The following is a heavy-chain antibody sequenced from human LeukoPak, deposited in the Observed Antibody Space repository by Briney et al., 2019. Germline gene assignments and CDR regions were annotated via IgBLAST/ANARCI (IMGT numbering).Heavy chain of an antibody. J-gene: IGHJ4*02. D-gene: IGHD5-12*01. CDR2: IYYSGST. CDR1: GGSISSYY. V-gene: IGHV4-59*01. CDR3: ARDSSGYDTLGY. Sequence: PSETLSLTCTVSGGSISSYYWSWIRQPPGKGLEWIGYIYYSGSTHYNPSLKSRVTISVDTSKNQFSLKLSSVTAADTAVYYCARDSSGYDTLGYWGQGTLVTVSS.